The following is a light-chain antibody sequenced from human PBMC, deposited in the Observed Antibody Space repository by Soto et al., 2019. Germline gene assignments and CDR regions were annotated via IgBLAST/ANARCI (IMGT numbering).Light chain of an antibody. V-gene: IGLV2-18*02. Sequence: QSALTQPPSVSGSPGQSVTISCTGTSSDVGSYNRVSWYQQSPGTAPKLMIYEVSNRPSGVPDRFSGSKSGNTASLTISGLHAEDEADYYGSSYTSSSTYVFGTGTKLTVL. CDR3: SSYTSSSTYV. CDR2: EVS. J-gene: IGLJ1*01. CDR1: SSDVGSYNR.